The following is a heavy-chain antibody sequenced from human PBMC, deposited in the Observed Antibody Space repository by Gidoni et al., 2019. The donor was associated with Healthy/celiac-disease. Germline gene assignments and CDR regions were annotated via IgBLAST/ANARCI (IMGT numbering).Heavy chain of an antibody. CDR1: GFTFDDYA. V-gene: IGHV3-9*01. J-gene: IGHJ2*01. D-gene: IGHD3-22*01. CDR3: AKDPGYYYDSSGPWYFDL. Sequence: EVQLVESGGGLVQPGRSLRLSCAASGFTFDDYAMHWVRQAPGKGLEWVSGISWNSGSIGYADSVKGRFTISRDNAKNSLYLQMNSLRAEDTALYYCAKDPGYYYDSSGPWYFDLWGRGTLVTVSS. CDR2: ISWNSGSI.